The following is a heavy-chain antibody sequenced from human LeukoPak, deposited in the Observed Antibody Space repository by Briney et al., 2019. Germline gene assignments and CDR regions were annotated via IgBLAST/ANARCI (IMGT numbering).Heavy chain of an antibody. J-gene: IGHJ3*02. CDR2: INSNTGNP. Sequence: ASVKVSCKASGYTFTSYAMNWVRQAPGQGLEWMGWINSNTGNPTYAQGFTGRFVFSLDTSVSTAYLQISSLKAEDTAVYYCATTSPPRYDPHAFDIWGQGTMVIVSS. D-gene: IGHD3-3*01. CDR1: GYTFTSYA. V-gene: IGHV7-4-1*02. CDR3: ATTSPPRYDPHAFDI.